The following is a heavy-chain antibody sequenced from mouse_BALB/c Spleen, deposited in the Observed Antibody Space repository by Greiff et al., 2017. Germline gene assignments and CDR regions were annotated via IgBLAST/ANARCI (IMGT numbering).Heavy chain of an antibody. CDR2: IYPGSGST. Sequence: LQQPGSELVRPGASVKLSCKASGYTFTSYWMHWVKQRPGQGLEWIGNIYPGSGSTNYDEKFKSKATLTVDTSSSTAYMQLSSLTSEDSAVYYCTRLLRLKWFAYWGQGTLVTVSA. CDR1: GYTFTSYW. J-gene: IGHJ3*01. D-gene: IGHD1-2*01. CDR3: TRLLRLKWFAY. V-gene: IGHV1S22*01.